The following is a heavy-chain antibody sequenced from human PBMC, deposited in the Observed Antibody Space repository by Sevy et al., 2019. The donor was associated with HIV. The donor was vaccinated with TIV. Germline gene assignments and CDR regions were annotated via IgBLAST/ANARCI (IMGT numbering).Heavy chain of an antibody. Sequence: GGSLRLSCAASGFTVSSNYMSWVRQAPGKGLEWVSVIYSGGSTYYADSVKGRFTISRDNSKNTLYLQMSSLRAEDTAVYYCARGSPTVTLRGGAFDIWGQGTMVTVSS. CDR1: GFTVSSNY. D-gene: IGHD4-17*01. J-gene: IGHJ3*02. V-gene: IGHV3-53*01. CDR3: ARGSPTVTLRGGAFDI. CDR2: IYSGGST.